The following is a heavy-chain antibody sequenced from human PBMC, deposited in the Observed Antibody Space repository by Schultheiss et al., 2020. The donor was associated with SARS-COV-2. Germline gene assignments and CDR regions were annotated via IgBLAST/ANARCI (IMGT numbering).Heavy chain of an antibody. D-gene: IGHD3-3*01. CDR2: IYYSGIT. CDR1: GGSFSGYY. CDR3: AREGTYYDFWSGLPYYYGMDV. V-gene: IGHV4-59*12. Sequence: SQTLSLTCAVYGGSFSGYYWSWIRQPPGKGLEWIGYIYYSGITNYNPSLKRRVTISLDTSKNQFSLKLNSVTAADTAVYYCAREGTYYDFWSGLPYYYGMDVWGQGTTVTVSS. J-gene: IGHJ6*02.